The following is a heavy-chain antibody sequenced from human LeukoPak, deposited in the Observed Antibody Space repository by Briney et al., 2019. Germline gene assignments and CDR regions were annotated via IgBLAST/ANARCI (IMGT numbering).Heavy chain of an antibody. CDR3: AREGDSGYVELDS. CDR2: ISSSSSTI. CDR1: GFTLSSYW. D-gene: IGHD5-12*01. Sequence: GGSLRLSCAASGFTLSSYWMSWVREAPGKRLEWVSHISSSSSTIYYADSVKGRFNISRDNAKNSLNLQMNSLRAEDTAVYYCAREGDSGYVELDSWGQGTLVTVSS. J-gene: IGHJ4*02. V-gene: IGHV3-48*04.